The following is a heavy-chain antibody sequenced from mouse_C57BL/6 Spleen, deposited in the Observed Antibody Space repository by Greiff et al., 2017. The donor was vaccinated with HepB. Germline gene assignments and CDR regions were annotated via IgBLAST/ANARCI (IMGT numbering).Heavy chain of an antibody. J-gene: IGHJ4*01. CDR2: ISSGSSTI. D-gene: IGHD3-2*02. CDR1: GFTFSDYG. CDR3: ARPTLAGYYAMDY. Sequence: EVKLVESGGGLVKPGGSLKLSCAASGFTFSDYGMHWVRQAPEKGLEWVAYISSGSSTIYYADTVKGRFTISRDNAKNTLFLQMTSLRSEDTAMYYCARPTLAGYYAMDYWGQGTSVTVSS. V-gene: IGHV5-17*01.